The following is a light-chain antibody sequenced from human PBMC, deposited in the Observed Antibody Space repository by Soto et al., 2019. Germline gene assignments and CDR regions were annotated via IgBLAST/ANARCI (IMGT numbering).Light chain of an antibody. V-gene: IGKV2-28*01. CDR3: MQALHPTRT. Sequence: DIVMTQSPLSLPVTPGEPASISCRSSQSLLHSNGYNYLDWYLQKPGQSPQLLIYLGSNRASGVPDRFSGSGSGTDFTLKISRVEAEDVGVYYCMQALHPTRTFGQGTKVDIK. CDR1: QSLLHSNGYNY. CDR2: LGS. J-gene: IGKJ1*01.